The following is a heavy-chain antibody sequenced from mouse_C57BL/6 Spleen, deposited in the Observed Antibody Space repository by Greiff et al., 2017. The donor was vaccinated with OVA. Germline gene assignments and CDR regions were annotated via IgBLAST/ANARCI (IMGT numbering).Heavy chain of an antibody. CDR3: ASTAGDRPAWFAY. CDR1: GYSFTDYN. CDR2: FNPNYGTT. V-gene: IGHV1-39*01. Sequence: VQLQQPGPELVKPGASGMISCKASGYSFTDYNMNWVKQSNGKSLEWIGVFNPNYGTTSYNQKFKGKATLTVDQSSSKAYMQLNSLTSEDSAVYYCASTAGDRPAWFAYWGQGTLVTVSA. J-gene: IGHJ3*01.